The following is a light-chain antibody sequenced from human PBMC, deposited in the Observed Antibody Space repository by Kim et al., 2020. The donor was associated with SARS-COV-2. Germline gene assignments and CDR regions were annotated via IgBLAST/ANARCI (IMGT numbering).Light chain of an antibody. Sequence: PGQTSRISCPGDALPKQYAYWYQQKPGQAPVLVIYKDSERPSGIPERFSGSSSGTTVTLTISGVQAEDEADYYCQSADSSGTYVVFGGGTQLTVL. J-gene: IGLJ2*01. CDR1: ALPKQY. V-gene: IGLV3-25*03. CDR2: KDS. CDR3: QSADSSGTYVV.